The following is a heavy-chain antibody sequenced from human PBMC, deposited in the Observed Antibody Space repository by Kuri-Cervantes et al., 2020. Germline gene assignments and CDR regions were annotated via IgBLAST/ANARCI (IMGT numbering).Heavy chain of an antibody. CDR1: GGSISGSPYY. CDR2: ISYSGST. D-gene: IGHD2-21*02. Sequence: LRLSCTVSGGSISGSPYYWGWIRQPPGKGLEWIGTISYSGSTHYNPSLKSRVSISVDTSKIQFSLKLNSVTAADTAVYYCARQSTALAKQFDHWGQGALVTVSS. J-gene: IGHJ4*02. V-gene: IGHV4-39*01. CDR3: ARQSTALAKQFDH.